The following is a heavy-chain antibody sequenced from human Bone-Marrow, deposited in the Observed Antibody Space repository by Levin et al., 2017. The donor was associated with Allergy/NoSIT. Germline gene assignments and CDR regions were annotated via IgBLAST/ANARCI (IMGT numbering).Heavy chain of an antibody. CDR3: AHVVITYGGVIGDEAFDI. J-gene: IGHJ3*02. CDR1: GFSLTTRGVG. CDR2: IYWDDDK. Sequence: ASGPTLVKPTETLSLTCTFSGFSLTTRGVGVAWIRQPPEKALEWIAVIYWDDDKRYRPSLNGRLSITKDTSRNQVVLTMTNMDPVDTATYFCAHVVITYGGVIGDEAFDIWGPGTLVSVSS. D-gene: IGHD3-16*02. V-gene: IGHV2-5*02.